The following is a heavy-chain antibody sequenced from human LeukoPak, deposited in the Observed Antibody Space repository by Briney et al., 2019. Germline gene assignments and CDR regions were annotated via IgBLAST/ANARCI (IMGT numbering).Heavy chain of an antibody. CDR2: IYYSGST. J-gene: IGHJ4*02. D-gene: IGHD3-22*01. Sequence: SETLSLTCTVSGGSIRSDYWSWVRQPPGKGLEWIGYIYYSGSTNYNPSLKSRVTISVDTSKNQFSLKLSSVTAADTAVYYCSRARGDYDSSGYYGYFDYWGQGALVTVSS. CDR1: GGSIRSDY. V-gene: IGHV4-59*01. CDR3: SRARGDYDSSGYYGYFDY.